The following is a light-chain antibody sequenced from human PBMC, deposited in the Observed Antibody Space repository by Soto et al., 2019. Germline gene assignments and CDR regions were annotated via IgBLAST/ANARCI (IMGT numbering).Light chain of an antibody. Sequence: IQMTQSSSTLSASVWYRVTITFRASHNIERWMAWYQQKPGKAPSLLIFDASTLHSGVPSRFSGSGSGTDFTLTISSLQPDDFATYYCQQFAISTTFGQGTKVDIK. CDR2: DAS. V-gene: IGKV1-5*01. J-gene: IGKJ1*01. CDR1: HNIERW. CDR3: QQFAISTT.